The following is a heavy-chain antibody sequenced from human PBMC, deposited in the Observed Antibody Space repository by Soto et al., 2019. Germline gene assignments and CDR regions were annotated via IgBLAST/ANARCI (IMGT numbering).Heavy chain of an antibody. CDR2: IIPIFGTA. CDR1: GGTFSSYA. V-gene: IGHV1-69*13. Sequence: SVKVSCKASGGTFSSYAISWVRQAPGQGLEWMGGIIPIFGTANYAQKFQGRVTITADESTSTAYMELSSLRSEDTAVYYCARDDQDSSSWRDAFDIWGQGTMVTVSS. D-gene: IGHD6-13*01. CDR3: ARDDQDSSSWRDAFDI. J-gene: IGHJ3*02.